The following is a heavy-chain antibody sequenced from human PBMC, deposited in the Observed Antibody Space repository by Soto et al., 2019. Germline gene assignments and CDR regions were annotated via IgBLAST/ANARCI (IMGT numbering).Heavy chain of an antibody. CDR3: ARATLAPTDYYDSSGYFDY. Sequence: GGSLRLSCAASGFTFSSYWMSWVRQAPGKGLEWVANIKQDGSEKYYVDSVTGRFTISRDNAKNSLYLQMNSLRAEDTAVYYCARATLAPTDYYDSSGYFDYWGQGTLVTVSS. CDR1: GFTFSSYW. CDR2: IKQDGSEK. J-gene: IGHJ4*02. D-gene: IGHD3-22*01. V-gene: IGHV3-7*01.